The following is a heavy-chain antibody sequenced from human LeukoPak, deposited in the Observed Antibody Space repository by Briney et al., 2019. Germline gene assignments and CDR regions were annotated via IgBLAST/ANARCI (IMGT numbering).Heavy chain of an antibody. D-gene: IGHD2-2*01. V-gene: IGHV4-34*01. J-gene: IGHJ5*02. CDR1: GGSFSGYY. CDR3: ARGCKTYIVVVPAPRSNWLDP. Sequence: PSETLSLTCAVYGGSFSGYYWSWIRQPPGKGLEWIGEINHSGSTNYNPSLKSRVTISVDTSKNQFSLKLSSVTAADTAVYYCARGCKTYIVVVPAPRSNWLDPWGQGTLVTVSS. CDR2: INHSGST.